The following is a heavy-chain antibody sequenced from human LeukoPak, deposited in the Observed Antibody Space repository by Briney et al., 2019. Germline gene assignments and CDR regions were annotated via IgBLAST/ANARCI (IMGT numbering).Heavy chain of an antibody. CDR3: ARDRYYYGSGSYHLADY. V-gene: IGHV3-33*01. CDR2: IWYDGSNK. D-gene: IGHD3-10*01. J-gene: IGHJ4*02. Sequence: PGGSLRLSCAASGFTFSSYGMHWVRQAPGKGLEWVAVIWYDGSNKYYADSVKGRFTISRDNSKNTLYLQMNSLRAEDTAVYYCARDRYYYGSGSYHLADYWGQGTLVTVSS. CDR1: GFTFSSYG.